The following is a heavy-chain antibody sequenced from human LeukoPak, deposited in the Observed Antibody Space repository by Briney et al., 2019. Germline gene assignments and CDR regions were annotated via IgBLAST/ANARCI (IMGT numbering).Heavy chain of an antibody. CDR1: GGSISSSSYY. CDR2: IYYSGST. Sequence: SETLSLTCTVSGGSISSSSYYWGWIRQPPGKGLERIGSIYYSGSTYYNPSLKSRVTISVDTSKNQFSLKLSSVTAADTAVYYCASSPADLYSSGWYPYWGQGTLVTVSS. CDR3: ASSPADLYSSGWYPY. D-gene: IGHD6-19*01. V-gene: IGHV4-39*01. J-gene: IGHJ1*01.